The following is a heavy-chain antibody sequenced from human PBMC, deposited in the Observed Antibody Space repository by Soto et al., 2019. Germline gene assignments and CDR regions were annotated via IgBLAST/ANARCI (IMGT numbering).Heavy chain of an antibody. CDR1: GFTVSSNY. CDR3: ARNGDSSDYRGWFDP. Sequence: EVQLVESGGGLVQPGGSLRLSCVASGFTVSSNYMSWVRQAPGKGLEWVSVIYSGGTTYYADSVKGRFTISRDNSKNTLYLQMNSLRAEDTAVYYCARNGDSSDYRGWFDPWGQATLVTVSS. CDR2: IYSGGTT. D-gene: IGHD3-22*01. V-gene: IGHV3-66*01. J-gene: IGHJ5*02.